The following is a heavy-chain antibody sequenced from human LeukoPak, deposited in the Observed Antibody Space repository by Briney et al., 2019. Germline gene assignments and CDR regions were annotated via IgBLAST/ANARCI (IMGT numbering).Heavy chain of an antibody. Sequence: SETLPLTCTVSGGSISSYYWTWIRQPAGKGLEWIGRIFTSGSTNYNSSLKSRVTMSVDTSRNQFSLRLSSVTAADTAVYYCARLHGDYWGQGILVTVSS. CDR3: ARLHGDY. CDR1: GGSISSYY. V-gene: IGHV4-4*07. J-gene: IGHJ4*02. CDR2: IFTSGST.